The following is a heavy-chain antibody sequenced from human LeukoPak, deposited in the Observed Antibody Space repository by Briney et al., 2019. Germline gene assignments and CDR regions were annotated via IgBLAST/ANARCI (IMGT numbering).Heavy chain of an antibody. Sequence: SETLSLTCTVSGGSISSGGYYWSWIRQPPGKGLEWIGYIYHSASTYYNPSLKSRVTMSVDTSKNQFSLKLSSVTAADTAVYYCARDLSTSIAATANWFDPWGQGTLVTVSS. CDR1: GGSISSGGYY. J-gene: IGHJ5*02. CDR3: ARDLSTSIAATANWFDP. V-gene: IGHV4-30-2*01. CDR2: IYHSAST. D-gene: IGHD6-6*01.